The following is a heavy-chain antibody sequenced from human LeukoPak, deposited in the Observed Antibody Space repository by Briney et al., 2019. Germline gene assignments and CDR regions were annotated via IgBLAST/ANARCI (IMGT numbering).Heavy chain of an antibody. D-gene: IGHD4-17*01. Sequence: GGSLRLSCAASGFTLSSYAMSWVRQAPGKGLEWVSAISGSGSSTYYADSVKGRFTISRDNSKNTLYLQMNSLRAEDTAVYYCAKDPSTVTTNRDWFDPWGQETLVTVSS. CDR3: AKDPSTVTTNRDWFDP. V-gene: IGHV3-23*01. CDR1: GFTLSSYA. J-gene: IGHJ5*02. CDR2: ISGSGSST.